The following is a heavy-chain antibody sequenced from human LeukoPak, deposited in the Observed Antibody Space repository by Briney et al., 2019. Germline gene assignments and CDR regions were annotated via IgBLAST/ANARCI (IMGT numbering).Heavy chain of an antibody. D-gene: IGHD6-19*01. J-gene: IGHJ4*02. CDR2: IGGDGTTT. V-gene: IGHV3-74*01. Sequence: PGGSLRLSCTASGFTFSSYWMHWVRQAPGKGLVWVSHIGGDGTTTGYADSVKGRFTISRDNAKNTLYLQMNSLRVEDTAVYYCASRIVVPGHYWGQGTLVTVSS. CDR1: GFTFSSYW. CDR3: ASRIVVPGHY.